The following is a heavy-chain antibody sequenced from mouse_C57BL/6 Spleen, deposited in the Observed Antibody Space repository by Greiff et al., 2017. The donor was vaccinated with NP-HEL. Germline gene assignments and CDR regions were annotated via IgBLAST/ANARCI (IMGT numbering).Heavy chain of an antibody. CDR1: GYTFTSYD. V-gene: IGHV1-85*01. CDR3: ARELGSYYVDY. Sequence: VQLQQSGPELVKPGASVKLSCKASGYTFTSYDINWVKQRPGQGLEWIGWIYPRAGSTKYNEKFKGKATLTVDTSSSTAYMELHSLTSEDSAVYCCARELGSYYVDYWGQGTTLTVSS. J-gene: IGHJ2*01. CDR2: IYPRAGST. D-gene: IGHD4-1*01.